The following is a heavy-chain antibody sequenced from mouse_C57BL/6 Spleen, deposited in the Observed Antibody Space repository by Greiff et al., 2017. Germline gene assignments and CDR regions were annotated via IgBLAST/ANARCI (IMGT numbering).Heavy chain of an antibody. D-gene: IGHD2-4*01. J-gene: IGHJ2*01. Sequence: QVQLKESGAELVKPGASVKMSCKASGYTFPTYPLEWMMQNHGKSLEWIGNFHPYNDDTKYNEKFKSKATLTVEKSSSTVYLELSRLTSDDSAVYYCARGIYYDYDDEYYFDYWGQGTTLTVSS. CDR2: FHPYNDDT. CDR3: ARGIYYDYDDEYYFDY. CDR1: GYTFPTYP. V-gene: IGHV1-47*01.